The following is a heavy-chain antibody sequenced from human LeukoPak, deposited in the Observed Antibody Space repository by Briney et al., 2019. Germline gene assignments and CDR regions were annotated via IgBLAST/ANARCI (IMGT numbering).Heavy chain of an antibody. CDR2: VCHTGAT. V-gene: IGHV4-38-2*02. CDR1: GYSISSDYC. D-gene: IGHD3-22*01. CDR3: AKSNGYGLIDI. J-gene: IGHJ3*02. Sequence: PSETLSLTCTVSGYSISSDYCWGWIRQPPGKGLEWIGSVCHTGATYYNPSLKSRLTISVDTSKNQFSLNLNSVTAADTAVYYCAKSNGYGLIDIWGQGTMVTVSS.